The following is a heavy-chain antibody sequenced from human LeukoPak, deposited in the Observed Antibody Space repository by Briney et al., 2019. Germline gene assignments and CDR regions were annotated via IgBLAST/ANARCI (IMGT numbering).Heavy chain of an antibody. Sequence: ASVKVSCKASGGTFSSYAITWVRQAPGQGLEWMGWISAYNGNTNYAQKLQGRVTMTTDTSTSTAYMELRSLRSDDTAVYYCARGLEWLTRRHTWFDPWGQGTLVTVSS. CDR1: GGTFSSYA. J-gene: IGHJ5*02. CDR3: ARGLEWLTRRHTWFDP. D-gene: IGHD3-3*01. CDR2: ISAYNGNT. V-gene: IGHV1-18*01.